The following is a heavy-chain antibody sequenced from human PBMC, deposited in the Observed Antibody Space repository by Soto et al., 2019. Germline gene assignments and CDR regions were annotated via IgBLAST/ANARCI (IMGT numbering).Heavy chain of an antibody. CDR1: GYTFTSYS. CDR3: ARVDYYESSGSNWFDS. D-gene: IGHD3-22*01. Sequence: ASVKVSCKASGYTFTSYSIHWVRQAPGQGLEWVGIINPSGGSTSYAQKFQGRVTMTRDTSTSTVYMELSSLRSEDTAVYYCARVDYYESSGSNWFDSWGQGTLVTVSS. V-gene: IGHV1-46*01. CDR2: INPSGGST. J-gene: IGHJ5*01.